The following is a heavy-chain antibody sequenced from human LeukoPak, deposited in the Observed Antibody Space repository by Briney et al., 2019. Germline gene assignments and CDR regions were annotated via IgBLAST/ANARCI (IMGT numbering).Heavy chain of an antibody. CDR2: IYYTGSTNY. Sequence: SETLSLTCTVSGGSISSYYWSWIRQPAGKGLECIGYIYYTGSTNYNYNPSLKSRVTISVDTSKNQFSLKLSSVTAADTAVYYCARHGPRRDGYNYDYWGPGTLVTVSS. CDR3: ARHGPRRDGYNYDY. V-gene: IGHV4-59*08. D-gene: IGHD5-24*01. CDR1: GGSISSYY. J-gene: IGHJ4*02.